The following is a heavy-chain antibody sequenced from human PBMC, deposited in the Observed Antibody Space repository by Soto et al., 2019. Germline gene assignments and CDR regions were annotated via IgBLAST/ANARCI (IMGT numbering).Heavy chain of an antibody. CDR3: AVLGIRYYHDSSASPIDS. V-gene: IGHV5-51*01. J-gene: IGHJ4*02. CDR1: GFTFTSYW. CDR2: IYPGDSQT. D-gene: IGHD3-22*01. Sequence: GESLKISCKGSGFTFTSYWIAWVRQMPGKGLEWMGIIYPGDSQTIYRSSFRGQVTISADKSITTAYLQWSSLKASDTAMYYCAVLGIRYYHDSSASPIDSWGQGTQVTVPQ.